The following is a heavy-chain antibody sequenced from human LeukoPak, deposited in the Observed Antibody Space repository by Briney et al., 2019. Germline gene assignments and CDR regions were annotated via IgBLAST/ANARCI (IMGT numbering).Heavy chain of an antibody. J-gene: IGHJ4*02. V-gene: IGHV3-9*01. Sequence: GGSLRLSCAASGFTFDDYAMHWVRQAPGKGLEWVAGISWNSGSIGYADSVKGRFTISRDNAKNSLYLQMNSLRAEDTALYYCAKALMVRGTHPMGYWGQGTLVTVSS. CDR3: AKALMVRGTHPMGY. CDR2: ISWNSGSI. D-gene: IGHD3-10*01. CDR1: GFTFDDYA.